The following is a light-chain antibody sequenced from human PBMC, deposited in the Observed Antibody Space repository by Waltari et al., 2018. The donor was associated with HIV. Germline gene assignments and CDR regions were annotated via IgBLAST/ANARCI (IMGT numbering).Light chain of an antibody. CDR3: ASWDGSLNGWV. Sequence: QSVLTQPPSASGTPGQRVTIYCSGGSSNIGRDTVNWYQHLPGTAPKLLIYNNKRRPSGVPDRFSGSKSGTSASLAISGLQSEDEADYYCASWDGSLNGWVFGGGTKLTVL. J-gene: IGLJ3*02. CDR1: SSNIGRDT. CDR2: NNK. V-gene: IGLV1-44*01.